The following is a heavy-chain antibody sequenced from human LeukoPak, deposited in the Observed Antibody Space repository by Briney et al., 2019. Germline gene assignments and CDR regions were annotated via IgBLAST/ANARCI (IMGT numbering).Heavy chain of an antibody. V-gene: IGHV4-34*01. CDR3: ARAYLGSSSWYYFDY. CDR1: GGSFSGYY. D-gene: IGHD6-13*01. J-gene: IGHJ4*02. CDR2: INHSGST. Sequence: SETLSLTCAVYGGSFSGYYWSWIRQPPGKGLEWIGEINHSGSTNYNPSLKSRVTISVDTSKNQFSLKLSSVTAADTAVCYCARAYLGSSSWYYFDYWGQGTLVTVSS.